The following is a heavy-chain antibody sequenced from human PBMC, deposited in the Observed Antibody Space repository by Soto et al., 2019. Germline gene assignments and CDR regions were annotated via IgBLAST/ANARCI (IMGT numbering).Heavy chain of an antibody. J-gene: IGHJ4*02. CDR3: ARSVAGTDY. D-gene: IGHD6-19*01. V-gene: IGHV4-34*01. Sequence: QVQLQQWGAGLLKPSETLSLTCAVYGGSFSAYYWSWIRQPPGKGLEWIGEINHSGSTNYNPSLKSRVTISVDTSKNQFSLKLSSMTAADTAVYYCARSVAGTDYWGQGTLVTVSS. CDR2: INHSGST. CDR1: GGSFSAYY.